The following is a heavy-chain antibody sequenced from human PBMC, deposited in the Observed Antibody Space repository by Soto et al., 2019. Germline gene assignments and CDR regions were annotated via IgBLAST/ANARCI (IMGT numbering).Heavy chain of an antibody. CDR2: ISYDGSDT. Sequence: EQLAESGGGVVQSGRSLRLSCEASGFTFSSFGMHWVRQAPGKGLEWVAVISYDGSDTYFADSVKGRFTISRDNSKNNVFLQMNNLRVEDTAVYYCVKDIPLLGIWYFDLWGRGSLVSVSS. CDR3: VKDIPLLGIWYFDL. D-gene: IGHD3-16*01. CDR1: GFTFSSFG. V-gene: IGHV3-30*18. J-gene: IGHJ2*01.